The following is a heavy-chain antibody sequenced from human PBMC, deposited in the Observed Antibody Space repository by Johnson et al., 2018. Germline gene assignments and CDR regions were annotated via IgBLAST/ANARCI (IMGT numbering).Heavy chain of an antibody. CDR3: AKEGYSFYGMDV. D-gene: IGHD3-22*01. V-gene: IGHV3-9*01. J-gene: IGHJ6*02. Sequence: VQLQESGGGLVQPGRSLRLSCAASGFRFDDYAMHWVRQAPGKGLEWVSIISWNSGSIGYADSVKGRFTISRDNAKNSLYLQRNSLRAEDTAFYYCAKEGYSFYGMDVWGQGTTVTVSS. CDR2: ISWNSGSI. CDR1: GFRFDDYA.